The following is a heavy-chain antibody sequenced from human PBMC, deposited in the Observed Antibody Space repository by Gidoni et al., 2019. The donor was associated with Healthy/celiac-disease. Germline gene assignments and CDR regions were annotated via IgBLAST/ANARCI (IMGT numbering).Heavy chain of an antibody. D-gene: IGHD3-3*01. J-gene: IGHJ6*02. CDR2: MNPNSGNT. Sequence: QVQLVQAGAEVEKPDDPVQFTCNASGYTVTRYDINGVRQATGQGREWMGYMNPNSGNTGYAQKFQGRVTMTRNTSISTAYMELRSLISEDTAVYYCARGRITIFGVVTPWRPIDVWGQGPTVTVSS. V-gene: IGHV1-8*01. CDR1: GYTVTRYD. CDR3: ARGRITIFGVVTPWRPIDV.